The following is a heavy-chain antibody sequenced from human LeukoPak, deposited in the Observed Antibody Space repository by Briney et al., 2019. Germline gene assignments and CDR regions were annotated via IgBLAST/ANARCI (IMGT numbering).Heavy chain of an antibody. CDR3: ATDGWFGVFDY. D-gene: IGHD3-10*01. J-gene: IGHJ4*02. Sequence: SETLSLTCTVSGGSISSYYWSWIRQPPGKGLEWIGYIYYSGSTIYNPSLKSRVTISVDTSKNQFSLKLSSVTAADTAVYYCATDGWFGVFDYWGQGTLVTVSS. V-gene: IGHV4-59*01. CDR1: GGSISSYY. CDR2: IYYSGST.